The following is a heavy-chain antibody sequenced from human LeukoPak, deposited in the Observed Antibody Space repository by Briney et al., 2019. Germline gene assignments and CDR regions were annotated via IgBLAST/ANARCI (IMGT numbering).Heavy chain of an antibody. CDR2: RHGGST. Sequence: GGSMRLSRAASGFSFDDYGMSWVRPARGKGLEWVSGRHGGSTGYADSVKGRFTISRDNAKNSLYLQMNSLRAEDTDLYYCGRVIRLGRLRSVYYYYMDVWGKGTMVTVSS. CDR3: GRVIRLGRLRSVYYYYMDV. CDR1: GFSFDDYG. D-gene: IGHD3-16*01. J-gene: IGHJ6*03. V-gene: IGHV3-20*04.